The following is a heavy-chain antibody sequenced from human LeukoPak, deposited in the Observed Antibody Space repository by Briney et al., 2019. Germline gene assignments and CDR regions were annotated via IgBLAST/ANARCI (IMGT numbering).Heavy chain of an antibody. D-gene: IGHD3-16*02. CDR1: GGSIRSSD. V-gene: IGHV3-30*04. Sequence: LSLTCSVSGGSIRSSDDYWGFVRQAPGKGLEWVAVISYDGSNKYYADSVKGRFTISRDNSKNTLYLQMNSLRAEDTAVYYCATNHDYVWGSYRPSGYWGQGTLVTVSS. CDR2: ISYDGSNK. J-gene: IGHJ4*02. CDR3: ATNHDYVWGSYRPSGY.